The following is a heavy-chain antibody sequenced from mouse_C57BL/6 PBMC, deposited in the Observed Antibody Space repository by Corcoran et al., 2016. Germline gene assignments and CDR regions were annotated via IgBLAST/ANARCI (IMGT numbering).Heavy chain of an antibody. D-gene: IGHD1-2*01. CDR1: GYTFTDYY. CDR2: INPNNGGT. Sequence: EVQLQQSGPELVKPEASVKISCKASGYTFTDYYMNWVKQSHGKSLEWIGDINPNNGGTSYNQKFKGKATLTVDKSFSTAYMELRSLTSEDSAVYYCARRTTAQYYYAMDYWGQGTSVTVSS. CDR3: ARRTTAQYYYAMDY. J-gene: IGHJ4*01. V-gene: IGHV1-26*01.